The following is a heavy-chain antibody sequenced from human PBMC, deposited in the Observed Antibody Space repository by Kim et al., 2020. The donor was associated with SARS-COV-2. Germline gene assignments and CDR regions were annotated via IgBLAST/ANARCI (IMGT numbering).Heavy chain of an antibody. J-gene: IGHJ5*02. CDR2: T. Sequence: TSYADSVTGRFTISRDNAKNTLYLQMNSLRAEDTAVYYCARVGYRNWFDPWGQGTLVTVSS. D-gene: IGHD5-18*01. V-gene: IGHV3-74*01. CDR3: ARVGYRNWFDP.